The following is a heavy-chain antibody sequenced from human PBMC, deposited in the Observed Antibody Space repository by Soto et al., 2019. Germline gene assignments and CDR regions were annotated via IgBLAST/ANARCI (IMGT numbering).Heavy chain of an antibody. CDR3: ARDWYYYDSSGYYYFDY. Sequence: QVQLVQSGAEVKKPGASVMVSCKASGYTFTSYGISWVRQAPGQGLEWMGWISAYNGNTNYAQKLQGRVTMTTDTSTSTAYMELRSLRSDDTAVYYCARDWYYYDSSGYYYFDYWGQGTLVTVSS. CDR2: ISAYNGNT. V-gene: IGHV1-18*04. D-gene: IGHD3-22*01. CDR1: GYTFTSYG. J-gene: IGHJ4*02.